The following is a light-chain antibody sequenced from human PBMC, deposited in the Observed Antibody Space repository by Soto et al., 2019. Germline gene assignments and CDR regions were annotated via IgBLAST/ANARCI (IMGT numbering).Light chain of an antibody. CDR2: AAS. V-gene: IGKV1-9*01. CDR1: QGINSF. Sequence: IQLTQSPSSLSASVGDRVTTTCRASQGINSFVAWYKQKPGKAPKLLIYAASTLQSGVPSRFCGSGSGTDFTLTISSLQPEDVATYYCQQLERYPSTFGGGTKVDIK. J-gene: IGKJ4*01. CDR3: QQLERYPST.